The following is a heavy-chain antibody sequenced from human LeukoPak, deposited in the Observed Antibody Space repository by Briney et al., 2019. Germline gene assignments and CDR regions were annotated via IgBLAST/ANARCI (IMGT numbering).Heavy chain of an antibody. Sequence: SQTLSLTCTVSGGSISSGGYYWSWIRQHPGKGLGWIGYISYSGSTYYNPSLKSRVTISVDTSKNQFSLKLSSVTAADTAVYYCARQGYYGSGGYYNEGYYFDYWGQGTLVTVPS. V-gene: IGHV4-31*03. CDR3: ARQGYYGSGGYYNEGYYFDY. CDR2: ISYSGST. J-gene: IGHJ4*02. CDR1: GGSISSGGYY. D-gene: IGHD3-10*01.